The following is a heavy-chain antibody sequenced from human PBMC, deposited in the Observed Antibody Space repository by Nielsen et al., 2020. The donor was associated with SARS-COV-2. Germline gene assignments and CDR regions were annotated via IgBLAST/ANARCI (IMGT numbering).Heavy chain of an antibody. Sequence: RQAPGKGLEWIGSIYYSGSTYYNPSLKSRVTISVDTSKNQFSLKLSSVTAADTAVYYCARGDLYCSSTSCYRYYYYYGMDVWGQGTTVTVSS. V-gene: IGHV4-39*07. CDR2: IYYSGST. J-gene: IGHJ6*02. CDR3: ARGDLYCSSTSCYRYYYYYGMDV. D-gene: IGHD2-2*01.